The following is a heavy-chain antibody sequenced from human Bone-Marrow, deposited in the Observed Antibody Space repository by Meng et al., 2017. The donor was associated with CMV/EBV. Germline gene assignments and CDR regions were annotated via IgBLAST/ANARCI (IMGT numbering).Heavy chain of an antibody. CDR2: IGRRAASYAT. J-gene: IGHJ4*02. Sequence: GESLKISCAASGLTFSDSTIHWVRQASGKGLEWVGRIGRRAASYATGYAESVKGRFSISREDSENTAQLQMDSLKTEDTAVYYCARDRQLFDYWGQGTLVTGSS. V-gene: IGHV3-73*01. CDR3: ARDRQLFDY. D-gene: IGHD6-13*01. CDR1: GLTFSDST.